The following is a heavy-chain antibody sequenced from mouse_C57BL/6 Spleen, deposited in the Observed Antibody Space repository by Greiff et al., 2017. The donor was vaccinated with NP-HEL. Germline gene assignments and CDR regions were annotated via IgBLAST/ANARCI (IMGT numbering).Heavy chain of an antibody. V-gene: IGHV5-6*01. D-gene: IGHD1-2*01. Sequence: EVKLVESGGDLVKPGGSLKLSCAASGFTFSSYGMSWVRQTPDKRLEWVATISSGGSYTYSPDSVKGRFTISRDNAKNTLYLQMSSLKSEDTAMYYCAREDYYGPCWYFDVWGTGTTVTVSS. CDR2: ISSGGSYT. J-gene: IGHJ1*03. CDR3: AREDYYGPCWYFDV. CDR1: GFTFSSYG.